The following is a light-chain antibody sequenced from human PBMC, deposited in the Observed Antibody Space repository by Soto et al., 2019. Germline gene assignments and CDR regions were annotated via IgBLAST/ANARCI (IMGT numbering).Light chain of an antibody. Sequence: DIQLTQSPSTLSASLGDRVTMTCRASQSISRWLAWYQQKSGEAPKFLIYDASSLESGVPSRFSGSGSGTDFTLTISSLEPEDFAVYYCQQRSNWRITFGQGTRLEIK. CDR1: QSISRW. CDR3: QQRSNWRIT. V-gene: IGKV1-5*01. J-gene: IGKJ5*01. CDR2: DAS.